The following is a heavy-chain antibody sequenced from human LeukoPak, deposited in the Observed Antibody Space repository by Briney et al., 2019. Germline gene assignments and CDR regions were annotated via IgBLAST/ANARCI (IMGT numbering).Heavy chain of an antibody. CDR2: IYYSGST. Sequence: PSETLSLTCTVSGGSISSSSYYWGWIRQPPGKGLEWIGSIYYSGSTNYNPSLKSRVTISVDTSKNQFSLKLSSVTAADTAVYYCARQKRGYGMDVWGQGTTVTVSS. D-gene: IGHD3-10*01. CDR3: ARQKRGYGMDV. V-gene: IGHV4-39*01. CDR1: GGSISSSSYY. J-gene: IGHJ6*02.